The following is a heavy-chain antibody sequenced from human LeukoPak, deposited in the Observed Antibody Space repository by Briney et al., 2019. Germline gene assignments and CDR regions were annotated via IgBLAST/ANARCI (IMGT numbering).Heavy chain of an antibody. V-gene: IGHV1-3*01. J-gene: IGHJ4*02. D-gene: IGHD2-2*01. CDR3: ARALLHGVAAAADY. Sequence: ASVKVSCKASGYTFTSYAMHWVRQAPGQRLEWMGWINAGNGNTKYSQKFQGRVTITRDTSASTAYMELSSLRSEDTAVYYCARALLHGVAAAADYWGQGTLVTVSS. CDR2: INAGNGNT. CDR1: GYTFTSYA.